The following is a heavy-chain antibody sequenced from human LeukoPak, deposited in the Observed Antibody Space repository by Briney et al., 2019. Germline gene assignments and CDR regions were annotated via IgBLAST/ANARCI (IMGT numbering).Heavy chain of an antibody. CDR2: ISFDGRNP. J-gene: IGHJ4*02. CDR1: GFTFSSFG. Sequence: GRSLRLSCAASGFTFSSFGMHWVRQAPGKCLEWVALISFDGRNPYYADSVRGRFTISRDNSKDTLYLQMNSLRAEDTAMYYCARCYGGSCYMDYWGQGTLVTVSS. V-gene: IGHV3-33*01. CDR3: ARCYGGSCYMDY. D-gene: IGHD2-15*01.